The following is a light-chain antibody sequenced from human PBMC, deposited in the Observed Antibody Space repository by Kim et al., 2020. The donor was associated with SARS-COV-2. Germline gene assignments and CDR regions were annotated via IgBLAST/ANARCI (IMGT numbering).Light chain of an antibody. CDR1: QSVSSY. J-gene: IGKJ5*01. CDR3: QQRSNLIT. CDR2: DVS. V-gene: IGKV3-11*01. Sequence: SLSPGERATPSGRASQSVSSYLAWYQQNPGQALRLPIYDVSSRATDTPARFSGSGSGTDLTLTISSLEPEDFAVYYCQQRSNLITFGQGTRREIK.